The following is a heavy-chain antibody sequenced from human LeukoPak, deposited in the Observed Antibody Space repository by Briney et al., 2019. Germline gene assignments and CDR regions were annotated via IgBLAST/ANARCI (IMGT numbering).Heavy chain of an antibody. V-gene: IGHV3-48*03. Sequence: GGSLRLSCVASGFTFSSYEMNWVRQAPGKGLEWVSYISSSGSTIYYADSVKGRFTISRDNAKNSLYLQMNSLRAEDTAVYYCARAIRYCSGGSCYPAARGFDYWGQGTLVTVSS. J-gene: IGHJ4*02. CDR3: ARAIRYCSGGSCYPAARGFDY. CDR1: GFTFSSYE. CDR2: ISSSGSTI. D-gene: IGHD2-15*01.